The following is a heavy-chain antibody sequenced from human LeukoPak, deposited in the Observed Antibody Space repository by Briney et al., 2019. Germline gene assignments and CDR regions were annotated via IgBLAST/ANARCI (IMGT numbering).Heavy chain of an antibody. Sequence: GGSLRLSCAVSGYSVTDSFMSWVRQAPGRGLEWVSVIYTGGSAFYADSVRGRFIIFRDDSKNTLYLQMNRLRVEDTAVYYCSRWNYPWGQGTLVTVSS. CDR2: IYTGGSA. CDR3: SRWNYP. CDR1: GYSVTDSF. V-gene: IGHV3-53*01. J-gene: IGHJ5*02. D-gene: IGHD1-1*01.